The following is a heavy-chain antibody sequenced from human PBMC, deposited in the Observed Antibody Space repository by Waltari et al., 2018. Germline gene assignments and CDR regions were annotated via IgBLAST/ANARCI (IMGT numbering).Heavy chain of an antibody. J-gene: IGHJ4*02. V-gene: IGHV4-59*01. Sequence: QVQLQESGPGLVKPSETLSLTCTVSGGSISSYYWSWIRPPPGKGLEWIGYIYYSGSTNYNPSLKSRVTISVDTSKNQFSLKLSSVTAADTAVYYCARLYYDSSGYYPGYWGQGTLVTVSS. CDR2: IYYSGST. D-gene: IGHD3-22*01. CDR1: GGSISSYY. CDR3: ARLYYDSSGYYPGY.